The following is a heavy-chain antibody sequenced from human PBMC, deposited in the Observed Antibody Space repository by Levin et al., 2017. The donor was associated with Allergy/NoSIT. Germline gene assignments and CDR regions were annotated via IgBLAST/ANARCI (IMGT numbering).Heavy chain of an antibody. CDR1: GDTVSNNSAT. V-gene: IGHV6-1*01. CDR3: AGDWNWFDP. CDR2: TYCKSKCYS. Sequence: SQTLSLTCAISGDTVSNNSATWNWFRQSPSRGLEWLGRTYCKSKCYSDYAESVRGRITITPDTSNNQFSLQLNSVTPEDTAVYYCAGDWNWFDPWGQGTLVTVSS. J-gene: IGHJ5*02.